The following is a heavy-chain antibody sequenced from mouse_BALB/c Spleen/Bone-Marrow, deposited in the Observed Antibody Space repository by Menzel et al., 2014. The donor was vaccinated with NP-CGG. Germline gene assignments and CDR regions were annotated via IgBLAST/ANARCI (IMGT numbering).Heavy chain of an antibody. CDR2: IDPANGNT. CDR1: GFNIKDTY. V-gene: IGHV14-3*02. Sequence: VQLQQSGAELVKPGASVKLSCTASGFNIKDTYMHWVKQRPEQGLEWIGRIDPANGNTKYDPKFQGKATITADTSSNTAYLQLSSLTSEDTAVYYCARLDLFAYGGQGTLVTGAA. J-gene: IGHJ3*01. CDR3: ARLDLFAY.